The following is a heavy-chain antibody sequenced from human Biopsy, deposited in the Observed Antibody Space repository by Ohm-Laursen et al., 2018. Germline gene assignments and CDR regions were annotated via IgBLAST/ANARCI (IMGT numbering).Heavy chain of an antibody. V-gene: IGHV4-59*01. CDR2: VYYTGST. CDR3: ARDRGYYSDRTVSGYFDL. D-gene: IGHD3-22*01. CDR1: GGSISSYY. J-gene: IGHJ2*01. Sequence: SETLSLTCTVSGGSISSYYWSWIRQPPGKGLEWIGYVYYTGSTDYNPSLQSRVTISVDTSKNHFSLRLRSVTPADTAIYYCARDRGYYSDRTVSGYFDLWGRGTLVTVSS.